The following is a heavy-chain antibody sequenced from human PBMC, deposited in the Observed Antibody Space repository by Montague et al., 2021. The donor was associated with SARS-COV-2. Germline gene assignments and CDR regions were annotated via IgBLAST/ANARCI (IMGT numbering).Heavy chain of an antibody. Sequence: SETLSLTCTVAGDSISSTVYYWGWMRQPPGKRLEWIGTIYHTGITHYNPSLKSRVTLSVDTSKNQLSLNVTSVTAADTAVYFCVRVAWFGELSLADYRGQGTLVAVSS. D-gene: IGHD3-10*01. CDR2: IYHTGIT. V-gene: IGHV4-39*07. J-gene: IGHJ4*02. CDR3: VRVAWFGELSLADY. CDR1: GDSISSTVYY.